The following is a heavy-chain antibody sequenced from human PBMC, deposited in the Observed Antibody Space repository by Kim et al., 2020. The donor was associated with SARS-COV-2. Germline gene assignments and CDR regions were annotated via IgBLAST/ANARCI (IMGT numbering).Heavy chain of an antibody. Sequence: GGSLRLSCAASGFTFSSYSMNWVRQAPGKGLEWVSSISSSSSYIYYADSVKGRFTISRDNAKNSLYLQMNSLRAEDTAVYYCASPPGCPFYYYGMVVWGQGTTVTVSS. CDR3: ASPPGCPFYYYGMVV. V-gene: IGHV3-21*01. CDR1: GFTFSSYS. J-gene: IGHJ6*02. CDR2: ISSSSSYI.